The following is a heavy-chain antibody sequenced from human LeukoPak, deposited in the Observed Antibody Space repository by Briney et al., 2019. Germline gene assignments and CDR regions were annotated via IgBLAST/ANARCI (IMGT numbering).Heavy chain of an antibody. Sequence: ASVKVSCKASGYTFPNYYMHWVRQAPGQGLEWMGIINPSGGSSSYAQKFLGRVTMTRDTSTSTVYMELSSLRSEDTAVYFCARDQVGSSGWYNYWGQGTLVTVSS. D-gene: IGHD6-19*01. V-gene: IGHV1-46*01. CDR1: GYTFPNYY. J-gene: IGHJ4*02. CDR3: ARDQVGSSGWYNY. CDR2: INPSGGSS.